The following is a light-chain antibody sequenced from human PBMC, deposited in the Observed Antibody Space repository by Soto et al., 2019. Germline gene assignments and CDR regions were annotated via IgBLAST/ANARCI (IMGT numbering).Light chain of an antibody. CDR1: QSISSY. J-gene: IGKJ3*01. V-gene: IGKV1-39*01. Sequence: DIQMTQSPSSLSASVGDRVTITCRASQSISSYLNWYQQKPGKAPKLLIYAASSLQSGVPSRFSGDGSGTDFTLTISSLQPEDFATYYCQQSYITPPTFGPGTKVDIK. CDR2: AAS. CDR3: QQSYITPPT.